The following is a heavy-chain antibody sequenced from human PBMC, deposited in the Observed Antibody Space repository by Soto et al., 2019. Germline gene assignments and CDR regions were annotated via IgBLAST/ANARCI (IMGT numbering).Heavy chain of an antibody. CDR3: ARGPLQGYCSGGSCFLFDY. V-gene: IGHV1-69*01. D-gene: IGHD2-15*01. CDR1: GGTFSSYA. Sequence: QVQLVQSGAEVKKPGSSVKVSCKASGGTFSSYAISWVRQAPGQGLEWMGGIIPIFGTANYAQKFQGRVTITADESTSTAYMELSSLRSEDTAVYYCARGPLQGYCSGGSCFLFDYWGQGTLVTVSS. CDR2: IIPIFGTA. J-gene: IGHJ4*02.